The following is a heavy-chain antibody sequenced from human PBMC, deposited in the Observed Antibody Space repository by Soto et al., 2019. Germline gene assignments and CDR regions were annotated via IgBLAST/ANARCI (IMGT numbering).Heavy chain of an antibody. CDR3: ARSAVLQLVPPATKEGLNYYYYAMHV. Sequence: QVQLVQSGAEVKKPGSSVKVSCKASGGTFGPHSITWVRRAPGQGLEWMGGILPMFGKENYAQKFQGRFAITADKSTNTVHMKMNSLTSEATAVYYCARSAVLQLVPPATKEGLNYYYYAMHVRGQGTTVTVSS. J-gene: IGHJ6*02. V-gene: IGHV1-69*06. D-gene: IGHD3-16*01. CDR2: ILPMFGKE. CDR1: GGTFGPHS.